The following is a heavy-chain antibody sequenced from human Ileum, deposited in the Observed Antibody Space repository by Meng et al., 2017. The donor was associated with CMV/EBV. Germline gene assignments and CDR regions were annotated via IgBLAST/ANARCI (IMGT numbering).Heavy chain of an antibody. J-gene: IGHJ4*02. V-gene: IGHV3-43*01. CDR2: ISWDGAIT. Sequence: GGSLRLSCSTSGFTFDDYNMHWVRQGPGKGLEWVSLISWDGAITDYADSVRGRFTISRDNSKHSLYLQMNSLRTEDTAFYYCAKEAKVFDFWSGYYREPYFDYWGKGTLVTVSS. D-gene: IGHD3-3*01. CDR3: AKEAKVFDFWSGYYREPYFDY. CDR1: GFTFDDYN.